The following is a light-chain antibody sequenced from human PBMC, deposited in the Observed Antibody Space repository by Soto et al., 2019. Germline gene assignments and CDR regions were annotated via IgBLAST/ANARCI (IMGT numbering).Light chain of an antibody. CDR3: CSYAGSYTWV. CDR1: SSDVGGYNS. J-gene: IGLJ3*02. CDR2: DVT. Sequence: QSALTQPRSVSGSPGQSVTISCTGTSSDVGGYNSVSWYQQHPGKAPKLMIYDVTERPSGVPDRFSGSKSGNTASLTISGFQAEDEADYYCCSYAGSYTWVFGGGTKLTVL. V-gene: IGLV2-11*01.